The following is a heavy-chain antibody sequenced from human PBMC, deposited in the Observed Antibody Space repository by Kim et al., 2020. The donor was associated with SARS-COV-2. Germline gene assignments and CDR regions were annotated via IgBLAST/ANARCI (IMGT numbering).Heavy chain of an antibody. CDR2: ISNSGSMT. J-gene: IGHJ6*03. V-gene: IGHV3-23*01. CDR3: ARSPVMKYYMDV. Sequence: GGSLRLSCAASGFTFSSYAMNWVRQAPGRGLEWVSVISNSGSMTYYADPVKGRFTISRDNSKNTLYPQMNSLRAEEMAVYSCARSPVMKYYMDVWGKGTAVTV. D-gene: IGHD2-8*01. CDR1: GFTFSSYA.